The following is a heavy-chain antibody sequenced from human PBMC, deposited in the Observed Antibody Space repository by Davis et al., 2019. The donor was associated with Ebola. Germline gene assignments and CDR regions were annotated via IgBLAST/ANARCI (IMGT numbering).Heavy chain of an antibody. CDR3: ARTPRYSSYGSYFDS. CDR1: GGSISSSSYY. J-gene: IGHJ4*02. V-gene: IGHV4-39*07. D-gene: IGHD5-12*01. CDR2: IYYSGTT. Sequence: SETLSLTCTVSGGSISSSSYYWGWIRQPPGKGLERIGSIYYSGTTNYNPSLKSRVTISGDTSKSQFSLNVNSVTAADTAMYYCARTPRYSSYGSYFDSWGQGALVTV.